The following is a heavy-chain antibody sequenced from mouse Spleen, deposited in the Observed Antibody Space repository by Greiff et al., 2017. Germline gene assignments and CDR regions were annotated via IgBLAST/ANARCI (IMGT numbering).Heavy chain of an antibody. Sequence: QVQLKQPGAELVKPGASVKMSCKASGYTFTSYWITWVKQRPGQGLEWIGDIYPGSGSTNYNEKFKSKASLTVDTSSSTAYMQLSSLTSEDSAVYYCARLRYRGYYAMDYWGQGTSVTVSS. D-gene: IGHD1-1*01. V-gene: IGHV1-55*01. CDR1: GYTFTSYW. CDR2: IYPGSGST. CDR3: ARLRYRGYYAMDY. J-gene: IGHJ4*01.